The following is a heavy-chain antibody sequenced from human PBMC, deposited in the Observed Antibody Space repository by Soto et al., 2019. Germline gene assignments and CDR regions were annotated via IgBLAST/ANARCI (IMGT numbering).Heavy chain of an antibody. CDR1: GDSISSVDYF. CDR2: IYKSATT. Sequence: SETLSLTCSVSGDSISSVDYFWAWIRQPPGQALEYIGYIYKSATTYYDPSFESRVAISLDTSKSQFSLNVTSVTAADTAVYFCARGRYCLTGRCFPNWFDSWGQGTLVTVSS. CDR3: ARGRYCLTGRCFPNWFDS. D-gene: IGHD2-15*01. V-gene: IGHV4-30-4*01. J-gene: IGHJ5*01.